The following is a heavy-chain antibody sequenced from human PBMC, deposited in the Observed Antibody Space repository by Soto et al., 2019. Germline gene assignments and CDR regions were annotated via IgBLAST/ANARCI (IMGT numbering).Heavy chain of an antibody. Sequence: QVQLVQSGADVKKPGSSVKVSCKTSGGSFGSSAISWVRQAPAQGLEWMGEIIPVFDKANYAQNFQGRLTITAEEPTGPVFMQLSSLISEDTAVYFCARLRRDWGDAFDLWGLGTFVTVSS. CDR1: GGSFGSSA. CDR3: ARLRRDWGDAFDL. D-gene: IGHD3-16*01. CDR2: IIPVFDKA. V-gene: IGHV1-69*01. J-gene: IGHJ3*01.